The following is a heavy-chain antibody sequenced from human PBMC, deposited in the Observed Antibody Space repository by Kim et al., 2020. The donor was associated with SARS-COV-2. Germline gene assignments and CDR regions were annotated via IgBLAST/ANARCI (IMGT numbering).Heavy chain of an antibody. CDR2: ISFDGRNK. CDR1: GVSFDSSA. Sequence: GGSLRLSCAASGVSFDSSAMNWVRQAPGKGLEWVAVISFDGRNKAYADSVKGRFTISRDNSKSTLHLQKNSLRVEDTAVYYCARGNYYESVSLSDYYNGMDVWGQGTTVTVSS. V-gene: IGHV3-30-3*01. J-gene: IGHJ6*02. CDR3: ARGNYYESVSLSDYYNGMDV. D-gene: IGHD3-10*01.